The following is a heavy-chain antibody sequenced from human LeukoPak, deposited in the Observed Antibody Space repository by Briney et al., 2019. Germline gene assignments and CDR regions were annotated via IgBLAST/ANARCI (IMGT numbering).Heavy chain of an antibody. CDR2: ISPYNGNR. CDR3: ARDLGTINDYYYYMDV. J-gene: IGHJ6*03. Sequence: ASVKVSCKASGYTFTSYGITWVRQAPGQGLEWMGWISPYNGNRNYAQKLQGRVTMTTDTSTSTAYMELRSPRSDDTAVYYCARDLGTINDYYYYMDVWGKGTMVTVSS. V-gene: IGHV1-18*01. CDR1: GYTFTSYG. D-gene: IGHD1-14*01.